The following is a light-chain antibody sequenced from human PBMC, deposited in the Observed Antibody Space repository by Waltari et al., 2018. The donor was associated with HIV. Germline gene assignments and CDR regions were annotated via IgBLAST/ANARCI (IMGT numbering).Light chain of an antibody. CDR2: RNN. CDR3: AAWDDSLSGV. Sequence: SVLTQPPSASGTPGQRVTISCSGGSSTIGHNPVYWYQQFPGTAPKRLVYRNNQRPSGVPDRFSGSKSGTSASLVISGLRSEEEADYYCAAWDDSLSGVFGGGTKVTVL. J-gene: IGLJ2*01. CDR1: SSTIGHNP. V-gene: IGLV1-47*01.